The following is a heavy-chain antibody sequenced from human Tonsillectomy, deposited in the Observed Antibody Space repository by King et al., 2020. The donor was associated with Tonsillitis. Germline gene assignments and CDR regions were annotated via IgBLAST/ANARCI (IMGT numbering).Heavy chain of an antibody. V-gene: IGHV3-33*05. CDR2: ISNDGSKR. CDR3: ATENYDILTGSGSFDY. Sequence: VQLVESGGGVVQPGRSLRLSCAVSGFTFSNHGMHWVRQAPGKGLEWVIFISNDGSKRYSADSVKGRFTISRDNSKNTLYLQMNRLRAEDTAVYYCATENYDILTGSGSFDYWGQGTLVTVPS. J-gene: IGHJ4*02. CDR1: GFTFSNHG. D-gene: IGHD3-9*01.